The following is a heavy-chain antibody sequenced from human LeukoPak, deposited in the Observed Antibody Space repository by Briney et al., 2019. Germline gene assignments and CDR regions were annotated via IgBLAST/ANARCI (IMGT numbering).Heavy chain of an antibody. J-gene: IGHJ2*01. Sequence: GGSLRLSCAASGFTFSSYWMHWVRQAPGKGLVWVSRINSDGSSTSYADSVKGRFTISRDNAKNTLYLQMTSLRVDDTAVYYCARRVTAQWYFDLWGRGTLVTVSS. CDR2: INSDGSST. D-gene: IGHD2-21*02. V-gene: IGHV3-74*01. CDR1: GFTFSSYW. CDR3: ARRVTAQWYFDL.